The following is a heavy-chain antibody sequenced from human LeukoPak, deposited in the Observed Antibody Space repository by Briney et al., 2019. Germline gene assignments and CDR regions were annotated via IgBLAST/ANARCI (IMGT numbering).Heavy chain of an antibody. V-gene: IGHV3-53*01. J-gene: IGHJ3*02. Sequence: GGSLRLSCTASGFTVSSNYMSWVRQAPGKGLEWVSIIYSGGSTFYADSVKGRFTISRDNSKNTLYLQMNSLRAEDTAVYYCARGGSYLSAFDIWGQGTMVTVSS. CDR2: IYSGGST. CDR1: GFTVSSNY. CDR3: ARGGSYLSAFDI. D-gene: IGHD1-26*01.